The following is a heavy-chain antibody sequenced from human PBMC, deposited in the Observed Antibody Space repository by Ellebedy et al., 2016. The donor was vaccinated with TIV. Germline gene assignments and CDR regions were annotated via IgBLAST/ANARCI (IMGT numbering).Heavy chain of an antibody. Sequence: ASVKVSCKASGGTFSSYAISWVRQAPGQGLEWMGGIIPIFGTANYAQKFQGRVTITADKSTSTDYMELSSLTSEDTAVYYCARDGDPGIAVAVQGSRYYYYYGMDAWGQGTTVTVSS. CDR1: GGTFSSYA. CDR2: IIPIFGTA. D-gene: IGHD6-19*01. V-gene: IGHV1-69*06. J-gene: IGHJ6*02. CDR3: ARDGDPGIAVAVQGSRYYYYYGMDA.